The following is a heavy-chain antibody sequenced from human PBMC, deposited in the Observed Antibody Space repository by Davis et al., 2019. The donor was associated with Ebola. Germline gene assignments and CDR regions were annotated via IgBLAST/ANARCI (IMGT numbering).Heavy chain of an antibody. Sequence: PGGSLRLSCQGSGYSFTTYWITWLRQMPGKGLEWMGRIDPSDSYTNYNPSFEGHVSMSADKSISTVYLQWSSLKASDTAIYYCATGGGYCSRTSCYRIWGQGTLVTVSS. J-gene: IGHJ4*02. D-gene: IGHD2-2*01. CDR3: ATGGGYCSRTSCYRI. CDR2: IDPSDSYT. V-gene: IGHV5-10-1*01. CDR1: GYSFTTYW.